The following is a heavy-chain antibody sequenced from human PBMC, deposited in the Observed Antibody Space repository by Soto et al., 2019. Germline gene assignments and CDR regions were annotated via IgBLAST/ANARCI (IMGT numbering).Heavy chain of an antibody. Sequence: GGSLRLSCEGSGFTFRGYAMSWVRQPPGEGLEWVTAITGGGDDTYHSDSVKGRFTISRDNSKNTLYLQMNSLRAEDTAVYYCAKGPAKGSPYYFDFWGPGTLVTVSS. J-gene: IGHJ4*02. D-gene: IGHD3-16*01. CDR2: ITGGGDDT. CDR1: GFTFRGYA. CDR3: AKGPAKGSPYYFDF. V-gene: IGHV3-23*01.